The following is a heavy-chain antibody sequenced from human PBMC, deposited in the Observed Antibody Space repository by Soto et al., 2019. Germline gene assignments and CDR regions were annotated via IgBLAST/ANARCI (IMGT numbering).Heavy chain of an antibody. CDR2: IYYSGST. D-gene: IGHD3-16*01. J-gene: IGHJ4*02. CDR1: GGSISSYY. V-gene: IGHV4-59*01. CDR3: ASQMGDHYDYDY. Sequence: QVQLQESGPGMVKPSETLSLTCTVSGGSISSYYWSWIWQPPGKGLEWIGYIYYSGSTNYNPSLKSRVTISVDTSTNQFSLKLSSVTAADTAVYYCASQMGDHYDYDYWRQGTLLTVSS.